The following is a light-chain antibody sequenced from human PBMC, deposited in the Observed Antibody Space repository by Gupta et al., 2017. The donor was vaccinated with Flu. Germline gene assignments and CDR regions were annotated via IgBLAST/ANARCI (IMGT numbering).Light chain of an antibody. V-gene: IGKV3-11*01. CDR3: QQRRSWPIT. CDR1: QSVSSH. J-gene: IGKJ5*01. Sequence: PAPLSLSPGERATLSCRASQSVSSHLASYQQKPGQAPRLLIYDASNRATGIPARFSGSGSGTDFTLTISSLEPEDFAVYYCQQRRSWPITFGQGTRLEIK. CDR2: DAS.